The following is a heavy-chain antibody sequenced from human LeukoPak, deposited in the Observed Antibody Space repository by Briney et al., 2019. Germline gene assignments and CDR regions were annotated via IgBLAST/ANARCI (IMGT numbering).Heavy chain of an antibody. CDR3: AKDILGGGYSGDAFDY. Sequence: GGSLRLSCAASGFTFDDYAMHWVRQAPGKGLEWVSLISGDGGSTYYADSVKGRFTISGDNSKNSLYLQMNSLRTEDTALYYCAKDILGGGYSGDAFDYWGQGTLVTVSS. D-gene: IGHD5-12*01. J-gene: IGHJ4*02. CDR1: GFTFDDYA. CDR2: ISGDGGST. V-gene: IGHV3-43*02.